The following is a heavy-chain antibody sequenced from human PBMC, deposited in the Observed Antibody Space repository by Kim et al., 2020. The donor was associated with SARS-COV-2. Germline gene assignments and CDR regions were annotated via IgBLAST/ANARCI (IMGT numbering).Heavy chain of an antibody. Sequence: SETLSLTCTVSGGSISSYYWSWIRQPPGKGLEWIGYIYYSGNTNYNPSLKSRVTISVDTSKNQFSLKLSSVTAADTAVYYCARRLRGYLDYWGQGTLVT. J-gene: IGHJ4*02. CDR3: ARRLRGYLDY. V-gene: IGHV4-59*01. CDR2: IYYSGNT. CDR1: GGSISSYY. D-gene: IGHD5-12*01.